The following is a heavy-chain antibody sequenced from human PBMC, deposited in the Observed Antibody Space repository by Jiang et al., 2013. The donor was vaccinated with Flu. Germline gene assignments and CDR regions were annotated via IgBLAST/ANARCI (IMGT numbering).Heavy chain of an antibody. CDR3: ASSEYSGYASVDY. D-gene: IGHD5-12*01. CDR2: INTNTGNP. J-gene: IGHJ4*02. Sequence: RQAPGQGLEWMGWINTNTGNPTYAQGFTGRFVFSLDTSVSTAYLQISSLKAEDTAVYYCASSEYSGYASVDYWGQGTLVTVSS. V-gene: IGHV7-4-1*02.